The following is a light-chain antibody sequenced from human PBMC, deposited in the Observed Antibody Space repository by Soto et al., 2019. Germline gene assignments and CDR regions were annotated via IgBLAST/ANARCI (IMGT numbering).Light chain of an antibody. CDR1: QSVSSY. CDR3: QQRSNWPIT. Sequence: EIVLTQSPATLSLSPGERATLSCRASQSVSSYLAWYQQKPGQAHRLLIYDAYNRATGIQARFSGSGSGTDFTLTIRSLEPEDFAVYYCQQRSNWPITVGQGTRLEIK. CDR2: DAY. V-gene: IGKV3-11*01. J-gene: IGKJ5*01.